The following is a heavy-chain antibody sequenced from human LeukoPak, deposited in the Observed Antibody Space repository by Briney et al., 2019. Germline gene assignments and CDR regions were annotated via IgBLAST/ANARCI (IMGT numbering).Heavy chain of an antibody. Sequence: GGSLRLSCAASGFTFSSYSMNWVRQAPGKGLEWVSSISSSSNYIYYADSVKGRFTTSRDNGKNSLYLQMNSLRAEDTAVYYCARSLGYCSGGSCYSEYWYFDLWGRGTLVTVSS. D-gene: IGHD2-15*01. J-gene: IGHJ2*01. CDR2: ISSSSNYI. CDR3: ARSLGYCSGGSCYSEYWYFDL. CDR1: GFTFSSYS. V-gene: IGHV3-21*01.